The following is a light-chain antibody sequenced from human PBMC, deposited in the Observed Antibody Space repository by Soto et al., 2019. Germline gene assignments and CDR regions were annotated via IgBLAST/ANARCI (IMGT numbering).Light chain of an antibody. CDR3: QQRSNWLT. J-gene: IGKJ4*01. V-gene: IGKV3-11*01. Sequence: EIVLTQSPATLSLSPGERATLSCRASQSVSSYLAWYQQKPGQAPRLLIYDASNRATGIPARFSGSGSGTDFTLTISSLDPEDVAVYYCQQRSNWLTFGGGTKVELK. CDR1: QSVSSY. CDR2: DAS.